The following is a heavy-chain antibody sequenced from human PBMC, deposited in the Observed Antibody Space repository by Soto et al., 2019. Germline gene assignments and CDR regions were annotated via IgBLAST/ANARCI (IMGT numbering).Heavy chain of an antibody. V-gene: IGHV3-23*01. CDR1: GFTFSSYA. D-gene: IGHD2-2*02. CDR2: ISGSGDNT. J-gene: IGHJ4*02. Sequence: EVQLLESGGGLVQPGGSLRLSCAASGFTFSSYAMNWVRQAPGRGLEWVSPISGSGDNTYYADCVKGRFTISRDNSKNTLYLQMNSLRAEDTAPYYCTKVGGTSLPPIPVDYWGQGTQVTVSS. CDR3: TKVGGTSLPPIPVDY.